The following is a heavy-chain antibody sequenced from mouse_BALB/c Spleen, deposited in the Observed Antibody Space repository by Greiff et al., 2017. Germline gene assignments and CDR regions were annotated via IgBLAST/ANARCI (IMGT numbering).Heavy chain of an antibody. Sequence: QVQLKQSGAELVRPGSSVKISCKASGYAFSSYWMNWVKQRPGQGLEWIGQIYPGDGDTNYNGKFKGKATLTADKSSSTAYMQLSSLTSEDSAVYYCARAHYYGSSSRFAYWGQGTLVTVSA. V-gene: IGHV1-80*01. CDR3: ARAHYYGSSSRFAY. J-gene: IGHJ3*01. D-gene: IGHD1-1*01. CDR2: IYPGDGDT. CDR1: GYAFSSYW.